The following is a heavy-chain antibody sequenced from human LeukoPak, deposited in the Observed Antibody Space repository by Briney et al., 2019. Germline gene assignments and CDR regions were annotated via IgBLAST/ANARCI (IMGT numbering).Heavy chain of an antibody. CDR1: GYSFTTYW. D-gene: IGHD3-16*02. CDR3: ARMIGLGEVSPYFGY. CDR2: IYPRDSDI. V-gene: IGHV5-51*01. J-gene: IGHJ4*02. Sequence: GESLKISCKGSGYSFTTYWIAWVRQMPGKGLEWMGIIYPRDSDIRYSPPFQGQVTISADKSSSTAYLQWNSLKASDTAMYYCARMIGLGEVSPYFGYWGQGSLVTVSS.